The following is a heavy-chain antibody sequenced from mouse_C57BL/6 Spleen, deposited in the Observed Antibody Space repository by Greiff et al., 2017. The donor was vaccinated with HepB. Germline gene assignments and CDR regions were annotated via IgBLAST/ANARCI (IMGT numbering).Heavy chain of an antibody. CDR2: IYPGSGNT. CDR3: AKGGYHSLLDY. CDR1: GYSFTSYY. D-gene: IGHD2-2*01. Sequence: VKLQQSGPELVKPGASVKISCKASGYSFTSYYIHWVKQRPGQGLEWIGWIYPGSGNTKYNEKFKGKATLTADTSSSTAYMQLSSLTSEDSAVYDCAKGGYHSLLDYWGKGTTLTVSS. J-gene: IGHJ2*01. V-gene: IGHV1-66*01.